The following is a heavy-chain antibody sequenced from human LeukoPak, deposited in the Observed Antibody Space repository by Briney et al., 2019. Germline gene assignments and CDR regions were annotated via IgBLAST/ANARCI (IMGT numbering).Heavy chain of an antibody. V-gene: IGHV1-18*01. CDR2: ISAYNGNT. CDR3: AKGLEYCSSTSCPIAGDAFDI. J-gene: IGHJ3*02. CDR1: GYTFTSYG. Sequence: ASVKVSCKASGYTFTSYGISWVRQAPGQGLEWMGWISAYNGNTNYAQKLQGRVTMTTDTSTSTAYMELRSLRSDDTAVYYCAKGLEYCSSTSCPIAGDAFDIWGQGTMVTVSS. D-gene: IGHD2-2*01.